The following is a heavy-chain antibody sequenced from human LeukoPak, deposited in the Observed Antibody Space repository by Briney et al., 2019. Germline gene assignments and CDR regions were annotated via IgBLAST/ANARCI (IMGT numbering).Heavy chain of an antibody. Sequence: PGGSLRLSCAASGFTFSRHWMTWVRQAPGKGLEWVASIKHDGSEKNYVDSVKGRFTISRDNAKNSLYLQMNSLRAEDTAVYYCATKYSSGWYFGYWGQGTLVTVSS. CDR2: IKHDGSEK. V-gene: IGHV3-7*03. J-gene: IGHJ4*02. CDR3: ATKYSSGWYFGY. CDR1: GFTFSRHW. D-gene: IGHD6-19*01.